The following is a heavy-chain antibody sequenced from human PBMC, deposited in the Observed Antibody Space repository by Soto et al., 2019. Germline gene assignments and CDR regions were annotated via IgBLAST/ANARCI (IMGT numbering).Heavy chain of an antibody. D-gene: IGHD4-17*01. CDR2: ISYDGTNK. V-gene: IGHV3-30*18. Sequence: QVQLVESGGGVVQPGRSLTLSCAASGFTFSTYGMHWVRQTPGKGLEWVAVISYDGTNKFYSDSVKGRFTISRDNFKNTLTLQMNSLRADDTAVYSCAKDLQSYGDYDYYCYGMDVWGLGTRVTVSS. CDR1: GFTFSTYG. J-gene: IGHJ6*02. CDR3: AKDLQSYGDYDYYCYGMDV.